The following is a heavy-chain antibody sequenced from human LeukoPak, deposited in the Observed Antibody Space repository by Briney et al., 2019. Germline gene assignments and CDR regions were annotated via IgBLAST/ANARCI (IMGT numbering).Heavy chain of an antibody. V-gene: IGHV3-30*02. Sequence: GGSLRLSCAASGFTFSSYGMHWVRQAPGKGLEWVAFIRYDGSNKYYADSVKGRFTISRDNSKNTLYLQMNSLRAEDTAVYYCAKDGVGATDYFDYWGQGTLVTVSS. CDR1: GFTFSSYG. CDR2: IRYDGSNK. D-gene: IGHD1-26*01. CDR3: AKDGVGATDYFDY. J-gene: IGHJ4*02.